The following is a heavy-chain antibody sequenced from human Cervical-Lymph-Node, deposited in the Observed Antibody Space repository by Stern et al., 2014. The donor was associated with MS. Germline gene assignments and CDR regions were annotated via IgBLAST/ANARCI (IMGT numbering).Heavy chain of an antibody. Sequence: VQLVESGAEVKKPGSSVKVSCRASGGTFISSDISWVRQAPGQGLEWMGGIIPILGTANYAQKYQGRVTITADESTSTAYMELSSLRSEDTAIYYCALGGFGHYCEYWGEGTLVTVS. CDR3: ALGGFGHYCEY. V-gene: IGHV1-69*01. D-gene: IGHD3-10*01. CDR2: IIPILGTA. CDR1: GGTFISSD. J-gene: IGHJ4*02.